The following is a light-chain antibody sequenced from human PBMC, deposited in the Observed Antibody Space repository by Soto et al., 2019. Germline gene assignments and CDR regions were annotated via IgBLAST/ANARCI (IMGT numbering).Light chain of an antibody. J-gene: IGKJ4*01. V-gene: IGKV3-11*01. CDR1: PSVSSS. CDR2: DAS. Sequence: EFVVTQSPATLSLSPGERATLSFRASPSVSSSLAWYQQKPGQAPRLLIYDASKRATGIPARFSGSGSGTDFTLTISSLEPEDSGIYYCQQRYNWLTFGGGTKVDIK. CDR3: QQRYNWLT.